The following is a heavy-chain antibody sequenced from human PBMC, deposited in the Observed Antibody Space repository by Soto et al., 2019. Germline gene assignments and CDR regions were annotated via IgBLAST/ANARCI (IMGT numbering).Heavy chain of an antibody. CDR3: AKGVLGIWFGDLCPPPGLDY. CDR1: GFTFSNYA. CDR2: ITGGGGST. J-gene: IGHJ4*02. Sequence: PGGSLRLSCATSGFTFSNYAMSWVRQAPGKGLEWVSSITGGGGSTYYTDSVKGRFTISRDNSKNTLYLQMSSLRAEDTALYYCAKGVLGIWFGDLCPPPGLDYWGQGALVTVSS. V-gene: IGHV3-23*01. D-gene: IGHD3-10*01.